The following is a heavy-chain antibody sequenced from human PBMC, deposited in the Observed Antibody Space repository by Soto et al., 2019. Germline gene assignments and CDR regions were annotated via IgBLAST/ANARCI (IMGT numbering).Heavy chain of an antibody. D-gene: IGHD5-18*01. V-gene: IGHV1-2*02. CDR3: ATDRARGADTAMVTSGFDY. Sequence: GASVKVSCKASGYTFTGYYMHWVRQAPGQGLEWMGWINPNSGGTNYAQKFQGRVTMTRDTSISTAYMELSRLRSDDTAVYYCATDRARGADTAMVTSGFDYWGQGTLVTVSS. CDR2: INPNSGGT. CDR1: GYTFTGYY. J-gene: IGHJ4*02.